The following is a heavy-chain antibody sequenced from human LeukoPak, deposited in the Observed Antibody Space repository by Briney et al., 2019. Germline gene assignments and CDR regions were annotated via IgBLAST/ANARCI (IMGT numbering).Heavy chain of an antibody. V-gene: IGHV3-23*01. J-gene: IGHJ6*02. D-gene: IGHD6-13*01. CDR3: AKSQSSVAAAGKNYYYGMDV. Sequence: GGSLRLSCVASGFSFSDYAMTWVRQAPGKGLEWVSGISATSGSTFYADSVEGRFTIFRDNSKNTLYLQMNSLRAEDTAVYYCAKSQSSVAAAGKNYYYGMDVWGQGTTVTVSS. CDR2: ISATSGST. CDR1: GFSFSDYA.